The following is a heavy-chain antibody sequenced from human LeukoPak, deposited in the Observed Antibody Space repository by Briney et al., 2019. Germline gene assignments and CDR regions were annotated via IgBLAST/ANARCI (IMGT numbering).Heavy chain of an antibody. CDR3: AKISVTMVRGVPNFDY. Sequence: GGSLRLSCAASGFTFSSYAMSWVRQAPGKGLEWVSAISGSGGSTYYADSVKGRFTISRDNSKNTLYLQMNSLRAEDTAVYFCAKISVTMVRGVPNFDYWGQGTLVTVSS. V-gene: IGHV3-23*01. CDR2: ISGSGGST. CDR1: GFTFSSYA. J-gene: IGHJ4*02. D-gene: IGHD3-10*01.